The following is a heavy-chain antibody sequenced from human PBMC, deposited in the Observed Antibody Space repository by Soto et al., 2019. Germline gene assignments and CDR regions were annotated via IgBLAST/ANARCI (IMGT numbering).Heavy chain of an antibody. V-gene: IGHV1-69*08. CDR3: AREGGYREYSGFDY. D-gene: IGHD6-13*01. Sequence: QVQLVQSGAEVKKPGSSVKVSCKASGGTFSSYTISWVRQAPGQGLEWMGRIIPILGIANYAQKFQGRVTITADKSTSTAYMELSSLRSEDTAVYYCAREGGYREYSGFDYWGQGTLVTVSS. CDR2: IIPILGIA. J-gene: IGHJ4*02. CDR1: GGTFSSYT.